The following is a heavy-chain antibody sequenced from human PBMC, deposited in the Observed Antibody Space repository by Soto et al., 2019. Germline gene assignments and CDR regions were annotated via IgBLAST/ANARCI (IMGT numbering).Heavy chain of an antibody. V-gene: IGHV3-23*01. D-gene: IGHD2-15*01. CDR1: GFSFSTYA. CDR2: ISGDDGNT. J-gene: IGHJ6*02. Sequence: EVQLLESGGGLVQPGGSLRLSCAASGFSFSTYAMSWVRQAPGKGLEWVSVISGDDGNTNYADSVKGRFSISRDNSRDMLYLQMNSLRVEDTALYYCAKGFCSGGSCYSPSQYYTLDVWGQGTTVTVSS. CDR3: AKGFCSGGSCYSPSQYYTLDV.